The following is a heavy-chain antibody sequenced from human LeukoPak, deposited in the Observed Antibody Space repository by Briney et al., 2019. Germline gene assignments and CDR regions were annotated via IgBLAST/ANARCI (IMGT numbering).Heavy chain of an antibody. D-gene: IGHD6-13*01. V-gene: IGHV3-66*02. CDR3: ARDRYSSSSNFDY. CDR2: IYSGGST. J-gene: IGHJ4*02. CDR1: GFTLSSNY. Sequence: GGSLRLSCAASGFTLSSNYMNWVRQAPGKGLEWVSVIYSGGSTYYADSVKGRFTISRDNSNNTLYLQMNSLRAEHTAVYYCARDRYSSSSNFDYWGQGTLVTVSS.